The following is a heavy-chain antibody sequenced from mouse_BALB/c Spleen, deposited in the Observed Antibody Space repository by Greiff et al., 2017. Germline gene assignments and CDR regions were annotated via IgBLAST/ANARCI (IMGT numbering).Heavy chain of an antibody. Sequence: EVQLQEPGGGLVQPGGSLKLSCAASGFAFSSYWMRWVRQAPGKGLEWIGEINPDSSTINYTPSLKDKFIIARDNAKNTLYLQVSKVRSEDTAMYYGERWGGRGFYAMDYWGQGTSVTVSS. CDR3: ERWGGRGFYAMDY. V-gene: IGHV4-1*02. J-gene: IGHJ4*01. D-gene: IGHD1-1*01. CDR2: INPDSSTI. CDR1: GFAFSSYW.